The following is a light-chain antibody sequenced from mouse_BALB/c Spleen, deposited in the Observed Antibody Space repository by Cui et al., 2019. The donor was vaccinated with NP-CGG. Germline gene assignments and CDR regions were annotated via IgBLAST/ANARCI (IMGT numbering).Light chain of an antibody. V-gene: IGLV1*01. CDR1: TGTITTSNY. Sequence: QALLSPASALPTSPGETVTLTCRSSTGTITTSNYANWVQEKPDHLFTGLIGGTNNRAPGVPARFSGSLIGDKAALSITGAQTEDEAIYFCALWYSNHWVFGGGTKLTVL. CDR2: GTN. CDR3: ALWYSNHWV. J-gene: IGLJ1*01.